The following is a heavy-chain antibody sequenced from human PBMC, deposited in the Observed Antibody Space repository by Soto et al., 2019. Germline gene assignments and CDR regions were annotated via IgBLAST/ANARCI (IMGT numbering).Heavy chain of an antibody. Sequence: QVQLVQSGAEVKKPGASVKVSCKASGYTFSTYGFSWVRQAPGQGLEWMGWIGAYNDDTNYAQKFQGRVTMTTDTSTTTSYMELRNLRSDDTAVYFCARDWRGAEGFDPWGQGTLVTVSS. J-gene: IGHJ5*02. CDR1: GYTFSTYG. CDR3: ARDWRGAEGFDP. CDR2: IGAYNDDT. D-gene: IGHD3-3*01. V-gene: IGHV1-18*01.